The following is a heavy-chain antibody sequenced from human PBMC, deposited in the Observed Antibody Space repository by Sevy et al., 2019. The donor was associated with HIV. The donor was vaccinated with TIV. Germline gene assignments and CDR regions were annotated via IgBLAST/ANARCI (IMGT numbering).Heavy chain of an antibody. D-gene: IGHD3-10*01. CDR3: ARGLGRGGSGSYFDP. J-gene: IGHJ5*02. CDR2: IQTSGHT. Sequence: SETLSLTCIVSGDSISTYYWSWIRQSAGRGLEWIGRIQTSGHTNYNPSLKSRVTMSVDTSKNQFSLKLGPVTASDTAVYYCARGLGRGGSGSYFDPWGQGTLVTVSS. V-gene: IGHV4-4*07. CDR1: GDSISTYY.